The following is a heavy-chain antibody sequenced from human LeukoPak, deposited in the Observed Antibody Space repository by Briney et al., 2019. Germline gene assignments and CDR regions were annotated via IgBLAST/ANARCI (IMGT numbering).Heavy chain of an antibody. CDR3: ARGGGWPYYYYYYMDV. V-gene: IGHV4-59*12. J-gene: IGHJ6*03. Sequence: SETLSLTCTVSSGSIISYYWSWIRQPPGKGLEWIGFIYYSGSTNYNPSLKSRVTISVDRSKNQFSLKLSSVTAADTAVYYCARGGGWPYYYYYYMDVWGKGTTVTVSS. CDR1: SGSIISYY. CDR2: IYYSGST. D-gene: IGHD6-19*01.